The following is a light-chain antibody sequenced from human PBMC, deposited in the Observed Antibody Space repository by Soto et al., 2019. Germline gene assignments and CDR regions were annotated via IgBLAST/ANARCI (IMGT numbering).Light chain of an antibody. J-gene: IGKJ1*01. V-gene: IGKV1-12*01. Sequence: IQVTLSPSFLSASIGDRVTITCRASQSISVRLAWYQQKPGKAPQHLIQAASTLASGVPSRFSGSGSGTDFILTINSLQPEDFATYYCQQVNSFPPTFGQGTKVDIK. CDR1: QSISVR. CDR2: AAS. CDR3: QQVNSFPPT.